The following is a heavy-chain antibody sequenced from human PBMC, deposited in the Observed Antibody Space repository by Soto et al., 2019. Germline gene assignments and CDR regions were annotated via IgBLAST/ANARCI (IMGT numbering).Heavy chain of an antibody. CDR2: IYYSGST. J-gene: IGHJ5*02. CDR3: ARENSSGWSNWFDP. Sequence: SETLSLTCTVSGGSISSHYWSWIRQPPGKGLEWIGYIYYSGSTNYNPSLKSRVTISVDTSKNQFSLKLSSVTAADTAVYYCARENSSGWSNWFDPWGQGTLVTVSS. V-gene: IGHV4-59*11. D-gene: IGHD6-19*01. CDR1: GGSISSHY.